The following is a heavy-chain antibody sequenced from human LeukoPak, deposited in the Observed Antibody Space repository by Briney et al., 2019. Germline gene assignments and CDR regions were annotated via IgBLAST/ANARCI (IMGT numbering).Heavy chain of an antibody. V-gene: IGHV3-21*01. Sequence: GGSLRFSGAASGFTFSRYSMNWVRQAPGKGLNWVSCISSSSSYIYYANSVKGRFTISRDNAKNSLYLQMNSLRAEDTAVYYCASVAARRDAFDIWGQGTMVTVSS. CDR3: ASVAARRDAFDI. J-gene: IGHJ3*02. D-gene: IGHD6-6*01. CDR2: ISSSSSYI. CDR1: GFTFSRYS.